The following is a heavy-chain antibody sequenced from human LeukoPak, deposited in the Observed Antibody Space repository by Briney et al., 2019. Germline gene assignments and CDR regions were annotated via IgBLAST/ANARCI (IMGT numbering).Heavy chain of an antibody. D-gene: IGHD3-9*01. J-gene: IGHJ5*02. V-gene: IGHV3-11*01. CDR2: ISSSGSTI. CDR1: GFTFSDYY. Sequence: PGGSLRLSCAASGFTFSDYYMSWIRQAPGKGLEWVSYISSSGSTIYYADPVKSRFTISRDNAKNSLYLQMNSLRAEDTAVYYCARDRYFDSPLLDVGFDPWGQGTLVTVSS. CDR3: ARDRYFDSPLLDVGFDP.